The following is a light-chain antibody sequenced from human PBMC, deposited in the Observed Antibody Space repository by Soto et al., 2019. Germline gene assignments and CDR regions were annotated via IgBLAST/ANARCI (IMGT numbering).Light chain of an antibody. CDR2: GAS. V-gene: IGKV3-20*01. CDR1: QSVSSSY. Sequence: EIVLTQSPGTLSLSPGERATLSCRASQSVSSSYLAWYQQKPGQAPRLLIYGASSRATGIPDRFSGSGSGTDFTLTISRLEPEDFAVYYCQQYGRSPWTFGQGKKVDIK. CDR3: QQYGRSPWT. J-gene: IGKJ1*01.